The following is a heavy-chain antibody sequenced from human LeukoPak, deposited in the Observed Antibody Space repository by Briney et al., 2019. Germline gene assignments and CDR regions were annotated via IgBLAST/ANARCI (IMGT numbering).Heavy chain of an antibody. CDR3: ARGSLAVSYGMDV. Sequence: TLSLXXXVYGXSXSGYYXSWIRQPPGKGLEWIGEINHSGNINYNPSLKSRVTISVDTSKNQFSLKLSSVTAADTAVYYCARGSLAVSYGMDVWGHGTPVTVSS. CDR1: GXSXSGYY. CDR2: INHSGNI. V-gene: IGHV4-34*01. D-gene: IGHD4-11*01. J-gene: IGHJ6*02.